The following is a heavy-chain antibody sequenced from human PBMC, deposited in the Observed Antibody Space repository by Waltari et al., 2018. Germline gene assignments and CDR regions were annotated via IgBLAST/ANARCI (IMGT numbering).Heavy chain of an antibody. D-gene: IGHD5-12*01. Sequence: EVQLLESGGGLVQPGGSLRLSCSASGFTFSCYAFSWVRQAPGKGLEWVSVIYSGGSSTYYADSVKGRFTISRDNSKNTLYLQMNSLRAEDTAVYYCAKFSGYLYWGQGTLVTVSS. CDR2: IYSGGSST. CDR1: GFTFSCYA. V-gene: IGHV3-23*03. J-gene: IGHJ4*02. CDR3: AKFSGYLY.